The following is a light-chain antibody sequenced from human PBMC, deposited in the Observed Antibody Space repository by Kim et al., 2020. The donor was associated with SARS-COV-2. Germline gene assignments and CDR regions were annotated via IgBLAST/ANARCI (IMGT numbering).Light chain of an antibody. CDR1: QSVRSNY. CDR3: HQYVTAPYT. V-gene: IGKV3-20*01. Sequence: EIVLTQSPGTLSLSPGERATLSCRASQSVRSNYLAWYQQKPGQAPRLLIYVASSRATGIPDKFSGSGSGTDFTLTISRLEAEDFAVYYCHQYVTAPYTFGQGTKLEI. J-gene: IGKJ2*01. CDR2: VAS.